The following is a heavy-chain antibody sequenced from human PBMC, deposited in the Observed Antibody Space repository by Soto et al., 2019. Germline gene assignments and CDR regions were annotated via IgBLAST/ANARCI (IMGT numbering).Heavy chain of an antibody. Sequence: SETLSLTCTVSDGSISGSSYYWGWIRQPPGKGLEWIGSVYYNGNTYYDPSLKSRVTISVDTSRNQFSLKLSSVTAADTAVYYCARECTVATIGGGMDVWGQGTTVT. CDR3: ARECTVATIGGGMDV. V-gene: IGHV4-39*02. CDR2: VYYNGNT. D-gene: IGHD5-12*01. J-gene: IGHJ6*02. CDR1: DGSISGSSYY.